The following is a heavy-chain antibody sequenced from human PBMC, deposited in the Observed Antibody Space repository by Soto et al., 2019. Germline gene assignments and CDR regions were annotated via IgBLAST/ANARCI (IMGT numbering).Heavy chain of an antibody. CDR2: IGTSGDT. D-gene: IGHD4-4*01. CDR1: GFSFSIYD. CDR3: ARDAKSGYSNGGGGYDY. Sequence: GGSLGLSCAASGFSFSIYDMHWVRQPTGKGLEWVSAIGTSGDTYYADSVKGRFTISREDAKNSLYLQMNSLRAEDTAVYYCARDAKSGYSNGGGGYDYWGQGTLVTVSP. V-gene: IGHV3-13*01. J-gene: IGHJ4*02.